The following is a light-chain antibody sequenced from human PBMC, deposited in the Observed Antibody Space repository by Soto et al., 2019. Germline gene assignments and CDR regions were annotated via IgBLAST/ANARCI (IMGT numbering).Light chain of an antibody. CDR1: SSDVGGYNY. J-gene: IGLJ2*01. Sequence: QSALTQPASVSGSPGQSITISCTGTSSDVGGYNYVSWYQQHPGKAPKLMIYEVSNRPSGVSNRFSGSKSGNPASLTISGLQAEDEADYYCSSYTSSSTSVVFGGGTKLTV. CDR2: EVS. CDR3: SSYTSSSTSVV. V-gene: IGLV2-14*01.